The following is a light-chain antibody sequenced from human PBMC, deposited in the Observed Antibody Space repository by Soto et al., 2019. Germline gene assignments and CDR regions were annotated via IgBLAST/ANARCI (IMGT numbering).Light chain of an antibody. CDR2: DVS. Sequence: QSVLTQPASVSGSPGQSITISCTGTSSDVGAYNYVSWYQQHPGKAPKLMIYDVSNRPSGVSDRFSGSKSGNTASLTISGLQAEDEADYYCSSYTTSSPMFGGGTQLTVL. CDR3: SSYTTSSPM. CDR1: SSDVGAYNY. V-gene: IGLV2-14*03. J-gene: IGLJ3*02.